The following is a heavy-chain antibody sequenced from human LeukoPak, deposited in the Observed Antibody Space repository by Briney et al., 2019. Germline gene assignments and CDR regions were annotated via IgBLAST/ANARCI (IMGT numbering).Heavy chain of an antibody. CDR2: ISGSGGST. J-gene: IGHJ4*02. D-gene: IGHD6-13*01. CDR1: GFTFSSYA. Sequence: GGSLRLSCAASGFTFSSYAMSWVRQAPGKGLEWVSAISGSGGSTYYADSVKGRFTISRDNSKNTLYLQMSSLRAEDTAFYYCVRAAGGAAAGDFDYWGQGTLVTVSS. CDR3: VRAAGGAAAGDFDY. V-gene: IGHV3-23*01.